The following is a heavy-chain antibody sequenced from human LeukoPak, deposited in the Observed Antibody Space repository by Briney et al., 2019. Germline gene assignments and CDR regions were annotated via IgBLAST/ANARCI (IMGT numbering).Heavy chain of an antibody. Sequence: SETLSLTCTVSGGSISSSSYYWGWIRQPPGKGLEWIGEINHSGSTNYNPSLKSRVTISVDTSKNQFSLKLSSVTAADTAVYYCVAGWNYGNFDYWGQGTLVTVSS. D-gene: IGHD1-7*01. J-gene: IGHJ4*02. CDR3: VAGWNYGNFDY. CDR1: GGSISSSSYY. CDR2: INHSGST. V-gene: IGHV4-39*07.